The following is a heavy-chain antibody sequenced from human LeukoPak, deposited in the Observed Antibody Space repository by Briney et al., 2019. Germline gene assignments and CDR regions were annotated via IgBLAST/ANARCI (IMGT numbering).Heavy chain of an antibody. J-gene: IGHJ6*03. CDR1: GFTFSNYE. V-gene: IGHV3-48*03. CDR2: ISNFGDMI. CDR3: AKDATAVVGTVYMDV. Sequence: PGGSLRLSCAASGFTFSNYEMNWVRQAPGKGLGWISHISNFGDMIHYADSVEGRFTISRDNAKNSLYLQMDSLRAEDTAVYYCAKDATAVVGTVYMDVWGKGTTVTISS. D-gene: IGHD6-13*01.